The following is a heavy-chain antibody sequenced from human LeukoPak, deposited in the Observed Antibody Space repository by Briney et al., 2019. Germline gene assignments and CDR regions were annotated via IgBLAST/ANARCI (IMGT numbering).Heavy chain of an antibody. Sequence: ASVKVSCKAFGYTFTSNYMHWVRQAPGQGPEWMGVISPSGGSTTYAQKFQGRVTMTRDMSTSTVYMELSSLRSEDTAVYYCARDDSSGYSDYWGQGTLVTVSS. J-gene: IGHJ4*02. V-gene: IGHV1-46*01. CDR3: ARDDSSGYSDY. CDR2: ISPSGGST. D-gene: IGHD3-22*01. CDR1: GYTFTSNY.